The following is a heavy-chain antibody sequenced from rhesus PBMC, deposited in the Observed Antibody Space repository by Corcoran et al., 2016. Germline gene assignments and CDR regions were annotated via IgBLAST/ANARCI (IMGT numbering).Heavy chain of an antibody. CDR2: ISYSRST. D-gene: IGHD6-13*01. V-gene: IGHV4-122*02. CDR3: ARDPYSSWSPHYYGLDS. J-gene: IGHJ6*01. Sequence: QVQLQESGPGLVKPSETLSLTCAVSGGSISSSYYYWSWIRQAPGKGLEWIGYISYSRSTSNNPSLKSRVTISRDTSKNQFSLKLSSVTAADTAVYYCARDPYSSWSPHYYGLDSWGQGVVVTVSS. CDR1: GGSISSSYYY.